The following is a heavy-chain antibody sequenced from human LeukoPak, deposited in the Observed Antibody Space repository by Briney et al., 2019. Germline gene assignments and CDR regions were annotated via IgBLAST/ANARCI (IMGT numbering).Heavy chain of an antibody. J-gene: IGHJ3*02. Sequence: ASVKVSCKASGYTFTDYYLHWVRQAPGQGLEWMGWINPNNGGTNYAQKFQGRVTMTRDTSISTAYMELSRLRSDDTAVYYCARATEIVAMIGAFDIWGQGTMVTVSS. CDR1: GYTFTDYY. CDR3: ARATEIVAMIGAFDI. CDR2: INPNNGGT. V-gene: IGHV1-2*02. D-gene: IGHD5-12*01.